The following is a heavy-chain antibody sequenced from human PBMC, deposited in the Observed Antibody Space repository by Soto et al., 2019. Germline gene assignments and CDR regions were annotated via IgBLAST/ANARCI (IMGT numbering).Heavy chain of an antibody. CDR1: GYTCTGYY. CDR2: INPNNAGT. Sequence: ASLKVSCKASGYTCTGYYMHWVLQAPGQGLEWMGRINPNNAGTYYAQKFQGRVTMTRDTSTSTAYMELSRLRSEDTAVYYCTRSLTRSLEWSFDYWGQGTLGTVSS. CDR3: TRSLTRSLEWSFDY. J-gene: IGHJ4*02. D-gene: IGHD3-3*01. V-gene: IGHV1-2*02.